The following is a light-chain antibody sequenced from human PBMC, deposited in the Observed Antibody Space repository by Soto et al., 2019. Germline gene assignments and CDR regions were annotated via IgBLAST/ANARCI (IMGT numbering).Light chain of an antibody. Sequence: QSVLTQPPSVSGSPGQSVTISCTGTSSDVGSYNHVSWYQQPPGTAPKLMIYEVSNRPSGVPDRFSGSKSGNTASLTISGLQAEDEADYYCSSYASSTSYVFGTGTRSPS. CDR3: SSYASSTSYV. V-gene: IGLV2-18*02. CDR1: SSDVGSYNH. CDR2: EVS. J-gene: IGLJ1*01.